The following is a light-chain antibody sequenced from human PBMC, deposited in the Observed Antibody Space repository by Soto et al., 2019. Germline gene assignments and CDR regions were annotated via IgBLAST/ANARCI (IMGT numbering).Light chain of an antibody. CDR2: RTN. V-gene: IGLV1-47*01. CDR1: TSNIGANY. J-gene: IGLJ3*02. CDR3: AAWDDSLSGWV. Sequence: QSVLTQPPSASGTPGQRVTISCSGTTSNIGANYVHWYQQFPGTAPQLLIYRTNQRPPGVPDRFSASRSGTSGSLAISGLRSEDEADYYCAAWDDSLSGWVFGGGTQLTVL.